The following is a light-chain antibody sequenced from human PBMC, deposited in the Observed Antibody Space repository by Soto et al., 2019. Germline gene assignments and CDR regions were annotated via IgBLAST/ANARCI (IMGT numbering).Light chain of an antibody. CDR2: EVT. CDR3: SSYTTSSTLV. J-gene: IGLJ1*01. CDR1: SSDVGGYNF. V-gene: IGLV2-14*03. Sequence: QSVLTQPASVSGSPGQSITISCTGTSSDVGGYNFVSWFQQHPGKAPKLMIFEVTSRPSGVSNRFSGSKSGNTASLTISGLQPGDEADYYCSSYTTSSTLVFGIGTKVTVL.